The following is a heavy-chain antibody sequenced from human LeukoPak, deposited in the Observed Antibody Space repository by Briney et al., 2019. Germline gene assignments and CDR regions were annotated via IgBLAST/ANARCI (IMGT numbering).Heavy chain of an antibody. D-gene: IGHD5-18*01. CDR3: ARGLDASMETAYDY. CDR1: GGSFNAYA. Sequence: SVKVSCKASGGSFNAYAISWVRQAPGQGLEWMGGIIPIFGTSNYAQRLQGRVTISTDESTSTAYMEVSSLRSEDTAIYYCARGLDASMETAYDYWGQGTLVTVSS. CDR2: IIPIFGTS. V-gene: IGHV1-69*05. J-gene: IGHJ4*02.